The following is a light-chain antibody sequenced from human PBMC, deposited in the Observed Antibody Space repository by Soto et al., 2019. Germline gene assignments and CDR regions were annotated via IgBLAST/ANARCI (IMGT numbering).Light chain of an antibody. CDR3: QKYDSGPFT. CDR2: AAS. Sequence: DIPMTQSPSSLSASIGDRVTITCRASQGISNFLAWYQQKPGKVPKLLIHAASTLRSGVPSRFSGRGSGTDFTLTISSLQPEDVATYYCQKYDSGPFTFGPGTKVDI. V-gene: IGKV1-27*01. J-gene: IGKJ3*01. CDR1: QGISNF.